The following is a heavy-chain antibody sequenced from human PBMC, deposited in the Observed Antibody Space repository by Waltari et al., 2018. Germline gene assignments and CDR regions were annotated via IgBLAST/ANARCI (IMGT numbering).Heavy chain of an antibody. D-gene: IGHD5-12*01. CDR1: VGSISSHY. CDR2: IYYSGST. J-gene: IGHJ3*02. V-gene: IGHV4-59*11. CDR3: AGAIKSRAFDI. Sequence: QVQLQVSGPGLVKPSETLSLTGAVAVGSISSHYWSWIRRPRGKGLEWIGYIYYSGSTDYNPSRKMPVTIEVATSKNQFSLKLSSVTAADTAVYYGAGAIKSRAFDIWGQGTMVTVSS.